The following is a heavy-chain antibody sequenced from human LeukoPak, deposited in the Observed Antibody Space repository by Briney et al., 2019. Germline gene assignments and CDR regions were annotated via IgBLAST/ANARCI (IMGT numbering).Heavy chain of an antibody. Sequence: GASVKVSCKASGGTFSSYAISWVRQAPGQGLEWMGGIIPIFGTANYAQKFQGRVTITADESTSTAYMELSSLRSEDTAVYYCARGGEGVVTSTGWAFDIWGQGTMVTVSS. CDR3: ARGGEGVVTSTGWAFDI. V-gene: IGHV1-69*13. CDR2: IIPIFGTA. CDR1: GGTFSSYA. D-gene: IGHD4-23*01. J-gene: IGHJ3*02.